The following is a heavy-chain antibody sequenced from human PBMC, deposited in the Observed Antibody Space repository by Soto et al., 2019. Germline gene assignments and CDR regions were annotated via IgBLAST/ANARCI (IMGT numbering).Heavy chain of an antibody. D-gene: IGHD6-19*01. CDR1: GYTFTNYA. CDR3: ARGRGTGWYDY. J-gene: IGHJ4*02. V-gene: IGHV1-3*01. Sequence: QVQLVQSGAEVQKPGASVKVSCKASGYTFTNYAMHWVRQAPGQRLEWMGWINGGNGITKFSQSFQDSVSITRDTSASTAYMGLSSLTSEDTAGYYCARGRGTGWYDYWGQGTLVTVSS. CDR2: INGGNGIT.